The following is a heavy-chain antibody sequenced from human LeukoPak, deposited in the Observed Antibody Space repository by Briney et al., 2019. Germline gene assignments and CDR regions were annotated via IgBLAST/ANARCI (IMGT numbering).Heavy chain of an antibody. CDR3: AKVTYGDYEPFFDY. D-gene: IGHD4-17*01. Sequence: GGSLRLSCAASGFTFSSYWMSWVRQAPGKGLEWVSAISGSGGSTYYADSVKGRFTISRDNSKNTLYLQMNSLRAEDTAVYYCAKVTYGDYEPFFDYWGQGTLVTVSS. CDR2: ISGSGGST. V-gene: IGHV3-23*01. CDR1: GFTFSSYW. J-gene: IGHJ4*02.